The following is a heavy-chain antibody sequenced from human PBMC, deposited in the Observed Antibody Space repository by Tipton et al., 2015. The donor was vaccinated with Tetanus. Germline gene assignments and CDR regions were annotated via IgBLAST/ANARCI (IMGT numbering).Heavy chain of an antibody. Sequence: TLSLTCTVYGGSFSDYYWAWIRQPPGKGLEWIGEINHSGSTNYNPSLKSRVTISVDTSKNQFSLKLTSVTAADTAVYYCATQASPYYDFWSGYSPPTYGMDVWGQGTTVTVSS. CDR3: ATQASPYYDFWSGYSPPTYGMDV. CDR1: GGSFSDYY. V-gene: IGHV4-34*01. CDR2: INHSGST. J-gene: IGHJ6*02. D-gene: IGHD3-3*01.